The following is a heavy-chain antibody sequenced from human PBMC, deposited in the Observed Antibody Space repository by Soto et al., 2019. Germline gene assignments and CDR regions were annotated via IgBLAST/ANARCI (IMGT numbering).Heavy chain of an antibody. V-gene: IGHV1-58*02. CDR2: IVVGSGNT. J-gene: IGHJ4*01. CDR3: PAIPNSYDSSGLECYFDY. D-gene: IGHD3-22*01. Sequence: SVKVSCKASGFTFTSSAMQWVRQARGQRLEWIGWIVVGSGNTNYAQKFQERVTITRDMSTSTAHMELSSLRSEDTAVYYCPAIPNSYDSSGLECYFDYWGHGTLVTVSS. CDR1: GFTFTSSA.